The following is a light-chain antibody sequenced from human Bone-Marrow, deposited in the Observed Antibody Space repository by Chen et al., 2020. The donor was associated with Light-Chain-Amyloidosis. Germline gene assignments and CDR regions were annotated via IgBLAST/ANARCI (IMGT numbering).Light chain of an antibody. V-gene: IGLV3-21*02. J-gene: IGLJ3*02. CDR2: DDS. CDR1: NIGAAS. CDR3: QVWDRSSDRPV. Sequence: SYVLTQPSSVSVAPGQTATIACGGNNIGAASVNWYQQTPGQAPLLVVYDDSDRPSGSPERWSGSNSGNTATLTISRVEAGDEADYYCQVWDRSSDRPVFGGGTKLTVL.